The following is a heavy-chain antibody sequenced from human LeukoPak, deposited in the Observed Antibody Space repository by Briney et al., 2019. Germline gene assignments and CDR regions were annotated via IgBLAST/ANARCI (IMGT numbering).Heavy chain of an antibody. V-gene: IGHV3-23*01. D-gene: IGHD6-13*01. CDR3: AKVSIKQQLAHAFDY. Sequence: PGGSLRLSCAASGFTFSSLAMSWDRQAPGRGLEWVSAIRGSGGSTSYADSVKGRFTISRYNSKNTLYLQMNSLRAEDTAVYYCAKVSIKQQLAHAFDYWGQGTLVTVSS. CDR2: IRGSGGST. J-gene: IGHJ4*02. CDR1: GFTFSSLA.